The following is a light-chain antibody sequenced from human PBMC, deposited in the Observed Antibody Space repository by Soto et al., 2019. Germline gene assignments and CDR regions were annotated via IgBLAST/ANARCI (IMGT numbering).Light chain of an antibody. CDR1: SSIGAGYD. J-gene: IGLJ3*02. V-gene: IGLV1-40*01. Sequence: QSVLTQPPSVSGAPGQRVTISCTGSSSIGAGYDVHWYQQLPGTAPKLLIYGNYNRPSGVPDRFSGSKSGTSASLAITGLQAEDEDDYYCQSYDGRLSDVVFGGGTKLTVL. CDR2: GNY. CDR3: QSYDGRLSDVV.